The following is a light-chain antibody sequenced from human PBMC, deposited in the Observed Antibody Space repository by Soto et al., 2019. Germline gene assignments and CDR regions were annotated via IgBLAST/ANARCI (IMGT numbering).Light chain of an antibody. Sequence: ELVLTQSAATLSFSPGERATLSCGASQTVSSWLAWYQQKPGQAPRLLIYDASTRASGVPARFSGSGSGTDFTLTISSLEPEDFAAYYCQQHNNWPLTFGGGTKVDIK. CDR3: QQHNNWPLT. CDR2: DAS. CDR1: QTVSSW. J-gene: IGKJ4*02. V-gene: IGKV3-11*01.